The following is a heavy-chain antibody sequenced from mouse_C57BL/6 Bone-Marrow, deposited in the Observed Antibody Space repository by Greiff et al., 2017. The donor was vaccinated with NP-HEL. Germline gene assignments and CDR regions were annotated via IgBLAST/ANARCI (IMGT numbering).Heavy chain of an antibody. D-gene: IGHD2-14*01. Sequence: QVQLQQSGAELARPGASVKLSCKASGYTFTSYGISWVKQRTGQGLEWIGEIYPRSGNTYYNEKFKGRATLTADTSSSTAYMELRSLTSDDAAVYYCARGVRRERYFDYWGQGTTLTVSS. J-gene: IGHJ2*01. CDR2: IYPRSGNT. CDR1: GYTFTSYG. CDR3: ARGVRRERYFDY. V-gene: IGHV1-81*01.